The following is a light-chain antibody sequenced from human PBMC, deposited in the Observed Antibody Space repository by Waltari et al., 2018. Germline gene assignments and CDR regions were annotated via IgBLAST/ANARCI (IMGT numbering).Light chain of an antibody. CDR1: SSNLGAGHD. J-gene: IGLJ2*01. CDR3: QSYVSTHVI. CDR2: SNS. Sequence: QSVLTQPASMSGAPGQRVTISCTGSSSNLGAGHDVHWYPCLPGAAPRLLIYSNSHRPSGVPGRFSGSRSGSSASLVITGLQTEDEATYYCQSYVSTHVIFGGGTLLTVL. V-gene: IGLV1-40*01.